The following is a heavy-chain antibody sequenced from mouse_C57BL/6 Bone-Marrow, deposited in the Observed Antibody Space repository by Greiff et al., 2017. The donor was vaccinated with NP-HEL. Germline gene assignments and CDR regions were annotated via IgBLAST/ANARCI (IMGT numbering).Heavy chain of an antibody. J-gene: IGHJ1*03. CDR3: TRDPSYWYFEV. CDR2: ISSGGDYI. CDR1: GFTFSSYA. Sequence: EVMLVESGEGLVKPGGSLKLSCAASGFTFSSYAMSWVRQTPEKRLEWVAYISSGGDYIYYADTVKGRFTISRDNARNTLYLQMSSLKSEETALYYCTRDPSYWYFEVWGTGTTVTASS. V-gene: IGHV5-9-1*02.